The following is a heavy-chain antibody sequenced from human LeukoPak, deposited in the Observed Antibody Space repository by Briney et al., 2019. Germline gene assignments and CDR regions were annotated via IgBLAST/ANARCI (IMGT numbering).Heavy chain of an antibody. CDR1: GYTFTSYG. CDR2: INPNSGGT. D-gene: IGHD6-13*01. J-gene: IGHJ5*02. CDR3: AREEEYSSSP. V-gene: IGHV1-2*02. Sequence: ASVKVSCKASGYTFTSYGISWVRQAPGQGLEWMGWINPNSGGTNYAQKFQGRVTMTRDTSISTAYMELSRLRSDDTAVYYCAREEEYSSSPWGQGTLVTVSS.